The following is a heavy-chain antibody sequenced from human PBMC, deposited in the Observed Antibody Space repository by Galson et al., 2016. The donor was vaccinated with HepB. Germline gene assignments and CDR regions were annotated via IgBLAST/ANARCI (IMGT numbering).Heavy chain of an antibody. Sequence: SLRLSCAASGFSFSNYAMHWVRQAPGKGLECVAIVSYDGRYKYYAGSVKGRFTISRDNSKNTLYLQMNSLRADDTALYYCARVQTLVTIFGDYGMDVWGQGTTVTVSS. J-gene: IGHJ6*02. CDR3: ARVQTLVTIFGDYGMDV. D-gene: IGHD3-3*01. CDR2: VSYDGRYK. V-gene: IGHV3-30*04. CDR1: GFSFSNYA.